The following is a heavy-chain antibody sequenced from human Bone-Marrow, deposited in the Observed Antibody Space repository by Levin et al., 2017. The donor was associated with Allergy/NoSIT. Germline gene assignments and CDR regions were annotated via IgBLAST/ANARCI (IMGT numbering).Heavy chain of an antibody. CDR2: VDYSGST. CDR3: ARVKTYYYGSGMIQEGTWYLDF. V-gene: IGHV4-59*01. D-gene: IGHD3-10*01. CDR1: DASMKSSY. J-gene: IGHJ2*01. Sequence: SQTLSLTCSVSDASMKSSYWSWLRPTPGKGLEWIGYVDYSGSTRYKSSLKSRLTISVDTAMKEFSLRLTSVTAADTAVYYCARVKTYYYGSGMIQEGTWYLDFWGRGTPVTVSS.